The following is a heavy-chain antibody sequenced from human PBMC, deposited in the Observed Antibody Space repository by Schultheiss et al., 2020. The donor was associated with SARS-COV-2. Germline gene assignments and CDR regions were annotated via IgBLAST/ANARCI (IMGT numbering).Heavy chain of an antibody. V-gene: IGHV3-30-3*01. J-gene: IGHJ6*02. CDR3: ARGAYYYYGMDV. CDR2: ISYDGSNK. CDR1: GFTFSRSV. Sequence: GGSLRLSCAASGFTFSRSVMSWVRQAPGKGLEWVAVISYDGSNKYYADSVKGRFTISRDNSKNTLYLQMNSLRAEDTAVYYCARGAYYYYGMDVWGQGTTVTVSS.